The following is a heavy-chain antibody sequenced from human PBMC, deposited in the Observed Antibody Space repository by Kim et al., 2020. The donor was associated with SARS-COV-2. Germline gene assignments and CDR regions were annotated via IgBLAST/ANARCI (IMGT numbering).Heavy chain of an antibody. D-gene: IGHD2-2*01. V-gene: IGHV3-33*05. CDR1: GFTFSSYG. Sequence: GGSLRLSCAASGFTFSSYGMHWVRQAPGKGLEWVAVISYDGSNKYYADSVKGRFTISRDNSKNTLYLQMNSLRAEDTAVYYCASPPTMPRGFVGGTQDYWGQGTLVTVSA. CDR3: ASPPTMPRGFVGGTQDY. CDR2: ISYDGSNK. J-gene: IGHJ4*02.